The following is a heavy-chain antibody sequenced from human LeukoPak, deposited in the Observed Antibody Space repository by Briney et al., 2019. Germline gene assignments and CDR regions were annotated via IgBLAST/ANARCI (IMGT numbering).Heavy chain of an antibody. CDR1: GYSISSGYY. CDR2: IYYSGST. CDR3: ARMRWFGELSLDY. Sequence: SETLSLTCTVSGYSISSGYYWGWIRQPPGQGLEWIGYIYYSGSTNYNPSLKSRVTISVDTSKNQFSLKLSSVTAADTAVYYCARMRWFGELSLDYWGQGTLVTVSS. V-gene: IGHV4-61*01. D-gene: IGHD3-10*01. J-gene: IGHJ4*02.